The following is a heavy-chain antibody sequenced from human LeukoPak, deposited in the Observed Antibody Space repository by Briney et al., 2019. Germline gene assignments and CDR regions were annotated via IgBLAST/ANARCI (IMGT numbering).Heavy chain of an antibody. J-gene: IGHJ3*02. Sequence: SETLSLTCTVSGGSISSGSYYWSWIRQPAGKGLEWIGRIYTSGSTNYNPSLKSRVTISVDTSKNPFSLKLSSVTAADTAVYYCARGLLILRFLAPDAFDIWGQGTMVTVSS. CDR1: GGSISSGSYY. D-gene: IGHD3-3*01. CDR3: ARGLLILRFLAPDAFDI. V-gene: IGHV4-61*02. CDR2: IYTSGST.